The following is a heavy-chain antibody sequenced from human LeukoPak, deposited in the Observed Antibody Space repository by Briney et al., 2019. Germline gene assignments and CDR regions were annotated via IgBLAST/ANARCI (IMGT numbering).Heavy chain of an antibody. CDR2: ISSSSSYI. J-gene: IGHJ4*02. D-gene: IGHD2-15*01. CDR3: ASDLGYCSGGSCDSDY. Sequence: GGSLRLSCAASGFTFSSYSMNWVRQAPGKGLEWVSSISSSSSYIYYADSEKGRFTISRDNAKNSLYLQINSLRAEDTAVYYCASDLGYCSGGSCDSDYWGQGTLVTVSS. CDR1: GFTFSSYS. V-gene: IGHV3-21*01.